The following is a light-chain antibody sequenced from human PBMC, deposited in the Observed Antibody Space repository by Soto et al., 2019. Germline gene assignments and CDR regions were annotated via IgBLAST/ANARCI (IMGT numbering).Light chain of an antibody. J-gene: IGKJ2*01. CDR2: DAS. CDR1: QRISSW. Sequence: DIQMTQSPSTLSASVGDRVTITCRASQRISSWLAWYQQKPGKAPKLLIYDASSLKSRVPSRFSGSGSGTEFTLTISSLQPDDFATYYFQQYKNYFYTVGQGTKLEIK. CDR3: QQYKNYFYT. V-gene: IGKV1-5*01.